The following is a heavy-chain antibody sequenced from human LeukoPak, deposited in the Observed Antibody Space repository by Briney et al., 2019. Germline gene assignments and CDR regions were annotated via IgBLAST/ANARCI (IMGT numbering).Heavy chain of an antibody. J-gene: IGHJ5*02. CDR2: ISAYNGNT. CDR1: GYTFTSYG. D-gene: IGHD3-3*01. V-gene: IGHV1-18*01. CDR3: ARDQPRRYDFWSENNWFDP. Sequence: GASVKVSCKASGYTFTSYGISWVRQAPGQGLEWMGWISAYNGNTNYAQKLQGRVTMTTDTPTSTAYMELRSLRSDDTAVYYCARDQPRRYDFWSENNWFDPWGQGTLVTVSS.